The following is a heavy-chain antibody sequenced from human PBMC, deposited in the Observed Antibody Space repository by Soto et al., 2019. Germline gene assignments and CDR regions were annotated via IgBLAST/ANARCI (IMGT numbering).Heavy chain of an antibody. V-gene: IGHV4-61*01. J-gene: IGHJ5*02. Sequence: QVQLQESGPGLVKPSETLSLTCTVSGGSVSSGSYYWSWIRQPPGKGLEWIGYIYYSGSTNYNPSLRSRGTVSVDTSKNQFSLKLSSGTAADTAVYYCARDRGGWFDPWGQGTLVTVSS. CDR3: ARDRGGWFDP. CDR2: IYYSGST. CDR1: GGSVSSGSYY.